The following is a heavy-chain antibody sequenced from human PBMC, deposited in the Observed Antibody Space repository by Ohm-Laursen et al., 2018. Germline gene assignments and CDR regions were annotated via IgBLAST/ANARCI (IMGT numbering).Heavy chain of an antibody. CDR1: GFTFSIYG. D-gene: IGHD3-16*01. J-gene: IGHJ6*02. V-gene: IGHV3-30*03. CDR3: ARDAEGDYPFYYYGMDI. Sequence: SLRLSCTASGFTFSIYGIHWVRQAPGKGLEWVAVISYDGSNKYYADSVKGRFTISRDNSKNTLYLQMNSLRAEDTAVYYCARDAEGDYPFYYYGMDIWGQGTTVTVSS. CDR2: ISYDGSNK.